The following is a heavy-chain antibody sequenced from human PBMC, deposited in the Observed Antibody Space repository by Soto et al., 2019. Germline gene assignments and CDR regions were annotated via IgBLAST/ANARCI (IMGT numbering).Heavy chain of an antibody. CDR2: IYCDDDK. V-gene: IGHV2-5*02. CDR3: AHSRCGGDCLQSYSAHYYCGMDV. D-gene: IGHD2-21*02. CDR1: GFSLSTGGVG. Sequence: HITLKESGPTLVKPTQTLTLTCTFSGFSLSTGGVGVGWIRQPPGKALEGLALIYCDDDKRYSPSQKSRLTLTQDASKHQVVLTMTNMDPVDTGTDSCAHSRCGGDCLQSYSAHYYCGMDVWGQGTTVTVSS. J-gene: IGHJ6*02.